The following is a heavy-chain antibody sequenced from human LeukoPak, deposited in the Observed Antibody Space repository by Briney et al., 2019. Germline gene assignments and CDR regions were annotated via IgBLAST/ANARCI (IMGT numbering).Heavy chain of an antibody. CDR3: AKSSDPVYYDILTGLGRGFAFDI. D-gene: IGHD3-9*01. V-gene: IGHV3-30*18. J-gene: IGHJ3*02. CDR2: ISYDGSNK. Sequence: GGSLRLSRAASGFTFSSYGMHWVRQAPGKGLEWVVVISYDGSNKYYADSVKGRFTISRDNSKNTLYLQMNSLRAEDTAVYYCAKSSDPVYYDILTGLGRGFAFDIWGQGTMVTVSS. CDR1: GFTFSSYG.